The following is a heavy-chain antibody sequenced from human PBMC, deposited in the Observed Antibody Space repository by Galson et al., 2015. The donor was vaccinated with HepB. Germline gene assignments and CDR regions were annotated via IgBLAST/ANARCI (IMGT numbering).Heavy chain of an antibody. J-gene: IGHJ6*02. Sequence: SLRLSCAASGFTFSSYDMHWVRQGTGKGLEWVSSIGTAGDPYYSGSVKGRFTISRESANNSLYLQMNSLRAGDTAVYYCARGFPQYGANSPYYYGMDVWGQGTTVTVSS. CDR2: IGTAGDP. CDR3: ARGFPQYGANSPYYYGMDV. V-gene: IGHV3-13*05. CDR1: GFTFSSYD. D-gene: IGHD4-23*01.